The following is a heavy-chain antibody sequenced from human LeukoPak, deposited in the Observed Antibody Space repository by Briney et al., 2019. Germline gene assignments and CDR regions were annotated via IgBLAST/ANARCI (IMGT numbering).Heavy chain of an antibody. CDR2: ISSSSSDI. Sequence: GGSLRLSCAASGFTFSSYSMNWVRQAPGKGLEWVSSISSSSSDIYYADSVKGRFTISRDNAKNSLYLQMNSLRAEDTAVYYCARDYGIVGATMTRSFDYWGQGTLVTVSS. V-gene: IGHV3-21*01. CDR1: GFTFSSYS. J-gene: IGHJ4*02. D-gene: IGHD1-26*01. CDR3: ARDYGIVGATMTRSFDY.